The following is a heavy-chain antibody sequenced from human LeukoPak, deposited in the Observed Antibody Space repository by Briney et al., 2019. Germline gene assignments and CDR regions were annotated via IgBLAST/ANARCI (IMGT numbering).Heavy chain of an antibody. CDR2: ISPSGTDI. V-gene: IGHV3-11*04. D-gene: IGHD5-18*01. CDR1: GFTFTDTY. CDR3: ERCGYSHGYGWGGGYYYYYMDV. J-gene: IGHJ6*03. Sequence: GGSLRLSCAVSGFTFTDTYMTWIRQAPGKGLESLSYISPSGTDISYADSVKGRFTISRDNAKNSLYLQMNSLRAEDTAVYYCERCGYSHGYGWGGGYYYYYMDVWGKGTTVTVSS.